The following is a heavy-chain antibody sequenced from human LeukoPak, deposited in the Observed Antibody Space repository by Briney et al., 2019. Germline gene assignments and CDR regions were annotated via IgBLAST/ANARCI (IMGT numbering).Heavy chain of an antibody. Sequence: SETLSLTCTVSGGSISSSSYYWGWIRQPPGKGLEWIGSIYYSGSTYYNPSLKSRVTMSVDTSKNQFSLKLSSVTAVDTAVYYCARGVGYSSGWYFFDYWGQGTLVTVSS. J-gene: IGHJ4*02. CDR1: GGSISSSSYY. CDR2: IYYSGST. CDR3: ARGVGYSSGWYFFDY. D-gene: IGHD6-19*01. V-gene: IGHV4-39*07.